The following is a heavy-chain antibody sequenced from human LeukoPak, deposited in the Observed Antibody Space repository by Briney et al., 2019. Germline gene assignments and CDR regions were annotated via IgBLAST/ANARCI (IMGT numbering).Heavy chain of an antibody. CDR3: ARGGGGXXLXXFDY. J-gene: IGHJ4*01. CDR2: IYFSGSR. Sequence: SETLSLTCTVSGGSISSSSYYWSWLRQSPGKGLEWIGYIYFSGSRSSNPSLRSRLTISVDTSKNQFSLKLNSVTAADTALYYCARGGGGXXLXXFDY. CDR1: GGSISSSSYY. D-gene: IGHD2-15*01. V-gene: IGHV4-30-4*08.